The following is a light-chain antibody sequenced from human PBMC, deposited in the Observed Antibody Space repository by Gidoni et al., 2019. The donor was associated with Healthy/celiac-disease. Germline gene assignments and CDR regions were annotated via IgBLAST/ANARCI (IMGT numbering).Light chain of an antibody. CDR3: QQYNNWPQT. CDR1: QSVSSN. Sequence: IVMTQSPATLSVSPGERATLPCRASQSVSSNLAWYQQKPGQAPRLLIYGASTRATSSPARFSGIGSGTEFTLTISSLQSEDFAVYYCQQYNNWPQTFGQGTKVEIK. V-gene: IGKV3-15*01. CDR2: GAS. J-gene: IGKJ1*01.